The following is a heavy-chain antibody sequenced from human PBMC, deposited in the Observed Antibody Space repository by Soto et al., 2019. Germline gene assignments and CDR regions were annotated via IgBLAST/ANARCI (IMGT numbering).Heavy chain of an antibody. CDR2: IYPGDSDT. Sequence: GESLKISCKGSGYSFTSYWIGWVRQMPGKGLEWMGIIYPGDSDTRYSQSFQGQVTISADKSISTAYLQWSSLKASDTAMYYCSRGGDFWSGPNNWFDPWGQGTLVTVSS. J-gene: IGHJ5*02. CDR1: GYSFTSYW. D-gene: IGHD3-3*01. CDR3: SRGGDFWSGPNNWFDP. V-gene: IGHV5-51*01.